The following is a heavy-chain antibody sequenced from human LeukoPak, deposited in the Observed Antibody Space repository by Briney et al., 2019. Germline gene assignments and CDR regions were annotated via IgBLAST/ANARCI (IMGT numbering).Heavy chain of an antibody. CDR2: IIPILGIA. Sequence: ASVKVSCKASGGTFSSYAISWVRQAPGQGLEWMGRIIPILGIANYAQKFQGRVTITADKSTSTAYMELSSLRSEDTAVYYCATSTPYDFWSGYYVPATNGMDVWGQGTTVTVSS. CDR3: ATSTPYDFWSGYYVPATNGMDV. D-gene: IGHD3-3*01. CDR1: GGTFSSYA. J-gene: IGHJ6*02. V-gene: IGHV1-69*04.